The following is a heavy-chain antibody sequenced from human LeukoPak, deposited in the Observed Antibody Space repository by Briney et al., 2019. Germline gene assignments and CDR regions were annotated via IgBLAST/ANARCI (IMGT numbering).Heavy chain of an antibody. CDR3: ARDSGGRPGYFQH. Sequence: GGSLRLSCAASGFTFSNYAIHWVRQAPGKGLEWLAAISYDGSNKYYADSVKGRFTISRGNSKNTLYLQMNSLRAEDTAVYYCARDSGGRPGYFQHWGQGTLVTVSS. D-gene: IGHD6-19*01. V-gene: IGHV3-30*04. CDR2: ISYDGSNK. J-gene: IGHJ1*01. CDR1: GFTFSNYA.